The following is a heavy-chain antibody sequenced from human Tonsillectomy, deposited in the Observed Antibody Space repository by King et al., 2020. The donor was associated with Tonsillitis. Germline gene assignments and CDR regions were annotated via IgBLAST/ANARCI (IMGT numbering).Heavy chain of an antibody. CDR2: IYPGDSDT. Sequence: QLVQARAEVKKPGESLKISCKTSGYRFTSFWIGWVRQMPGKGLELMGIIYPGDSDTRYSSSFQGQVTISADASISTAYLQWSSLRAPDTATYYCARMRTRLTLGRFYIWGQGTMGTVS. J-gene: IGHJ3*02. V-gene: IGHV5-51*01. D-gene: IGHD7-27*01. CDR1: GYRFTSFW. CDR3: ARMRTRLTLGRFYI.